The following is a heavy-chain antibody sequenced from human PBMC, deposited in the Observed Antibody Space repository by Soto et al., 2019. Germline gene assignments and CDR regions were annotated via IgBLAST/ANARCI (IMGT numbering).Heavy chain of an antibody. V-gene: IGHV1-58*01. Sequence: LVQSVPDVKKPGTSVKVSCKTSGFTFGSSAVQWVRQDSGQRREWIGWIVFASGYSNVAQKFQDRVSLTRDLSTNTAFMALSSLTAEDSAMYSCAADVIGVAGDFDHWGQGTLVSVSS. CDR3: AADVIGVAGDFDH. CDR1: GFTFGSSA. D-gene: IGHD6-19*01. J-gene: IGHJ4*02. CDR2: IVFASGYS.